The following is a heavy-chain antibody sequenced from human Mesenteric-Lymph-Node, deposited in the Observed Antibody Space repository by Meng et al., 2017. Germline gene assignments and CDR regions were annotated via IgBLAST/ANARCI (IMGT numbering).Heavy chain of an antibody. J-gene: IGHJ4*02. D-gene: IGHD6-19*01. Sequence: VPLQDVAPSLVKPMGTLSLNCAGSGGSIRLSNWWSWVRQPQGKVLEWIGEIYHSGSTNYNPSRKSRVTISVDTSKNQFSLKLSSVTAADTAVYYCAREGSSGWYEGLHYWGQGTLVTVSS. CDR1: GGSIRLSNW. CDR3: AREGSSGWYEGLHY. CDR2: IYHSGST. V-gene: IGHV4-4*02.